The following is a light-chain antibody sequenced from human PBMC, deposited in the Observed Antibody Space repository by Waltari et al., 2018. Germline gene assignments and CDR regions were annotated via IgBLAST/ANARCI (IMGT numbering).Light chain of an antibody. Sequence: QSALTQPASVSGSPGQSITISCTGIGSAIDGSDFVSWYQHHPGKAPQVIIYDVTNRPSGISDRFSASKSANTASLTISGLQPEDEGDYYCSSYTSSSTLMFGGGTKLTVL. J-gene: IGLJ3*02. CDR3: SSYTSSSTLM. V-gene: IGLV2-14*03. CDR1: GSAIDGSDF. CDR2: DVT.